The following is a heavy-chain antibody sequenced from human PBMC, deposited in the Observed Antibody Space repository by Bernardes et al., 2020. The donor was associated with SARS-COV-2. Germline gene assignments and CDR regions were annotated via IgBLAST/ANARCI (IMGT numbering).Heavy chain of an antibody. D-gene: IGHD5-12*01. J-gene: IGHJ6*02. CDR3: ASGYSGYDRGGWGYYYYYYGMDV. CDR1: GFTFSSYA. Sequence: GGSLRLSCAASGFTFSSYAMSWVRQAPGKGLEWVSAISGSGGSTYYADSVKGRFTISRDNSKNTLYLQMNSLRAEDTAVYYCASGYSGYDRGGWGYYYYYYGMDVWGQGTTVTVSS. V-gene: IGHV3-23*01. CDR2: ISGSGGST.